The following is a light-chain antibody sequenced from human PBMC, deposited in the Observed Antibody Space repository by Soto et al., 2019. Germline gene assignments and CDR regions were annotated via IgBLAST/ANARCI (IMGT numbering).Light chain of an antibody. CDR3: QSYASSLSGSV. Sequence: QSVLTQPPSVSGAPGQRVTISFTGSSSNIGAGYDVHWYQQLPGTAPKLLIYGNSNRPSGVPDRFSGSKSGTSASLAITGLQAEDEADYYCQSYASSLSGSVFGGGTKRTVL. J-gene: IGLJ3*02. V-gene: IGLV1-40*01. CDR2: GNS. CDR1: SSNIGAGYD.